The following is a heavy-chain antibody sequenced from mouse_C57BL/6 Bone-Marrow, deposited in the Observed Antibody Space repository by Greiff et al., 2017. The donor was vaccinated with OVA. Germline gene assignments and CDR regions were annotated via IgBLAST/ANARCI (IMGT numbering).Heavy chain of an antibody. CDR2: IDPETGGT. V-gene: IGHV1-15*01. CDR1: GYTFTDYE. Sequence: VKLQESGAELVRPGASVTLSCKASGYTFTDYEMHWVKQTPVHGLEWIGAIDPETGGTAYNQKFKGKAILTADKSSSTAYMELRSLTSEDSAVYYCTRDVYAWFAYWGQGTLVTVSA. D-gene: IGHD2-3*01. CDR3: TRDVYAWFAY. J-gene: IGHJ3*01.